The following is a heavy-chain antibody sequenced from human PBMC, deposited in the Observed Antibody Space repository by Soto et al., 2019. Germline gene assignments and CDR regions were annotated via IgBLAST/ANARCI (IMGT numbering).Heavy chain of an antibody. CDR2: MNPNSGNT. V-gene: IGHV1-8*01. Sequence: ASVKLSCKASGYTFTSYDINWVRQATGQGLEWMGWMNPNSGNTGYARKFQGRVTMTRNTSISTAYMELSSLRSEDTAVYYCARGLDGSGSYYFYYMDVWGKGTTVTVSS. D-gene: IGHD3-10*01. CDR1: GYTFTSYD. CDR3: ARGLDGSGSYYFYYMDV. J-gene: IGHJ6*03.